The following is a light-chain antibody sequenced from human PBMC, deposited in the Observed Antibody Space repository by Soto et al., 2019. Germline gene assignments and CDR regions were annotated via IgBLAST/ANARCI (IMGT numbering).Light chain of an antibody. J-gene: IGKJ1*01. CDR2: LGS. V-gene: IGKV2-28*01. CDR1: QSLLHSNGYNY. CDR3: MQPLHSWP. Sequence: DIVMTQSPLCPPVRGGEEGFISLSSIQSLLHSNGYNYLDWYLQKPGQSPQLLIYLGSNRASGVPDRFSGSGSGTDFTLKISRVEAEDAGVYYCMQPLHSWPFGQGTKV.